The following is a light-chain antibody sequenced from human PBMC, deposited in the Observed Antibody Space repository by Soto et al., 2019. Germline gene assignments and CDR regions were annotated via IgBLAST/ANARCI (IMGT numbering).Light chain of an antibody. CDR3: QQYAGSPT. Sequence: EIVLTQSPGTLSLSPGDRATLSCRASQSVASNHLAWYQHKPGQAPRLLIYGASSRATGTPDRFSGSGSGTYFTLTISTLEPEDFAVYYCQQYAGSPTFGQGTKVETK. CDR2: GAS. V-gene: IGKV3-20*01. CDR1: QSVASNH. J-gene: IGKJ1*01.